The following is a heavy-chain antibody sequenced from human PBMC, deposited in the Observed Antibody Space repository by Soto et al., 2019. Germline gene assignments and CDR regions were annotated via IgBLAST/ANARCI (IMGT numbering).Heavy chain of an antibody. D-gene: IGHD1-26*01. CDR1: GFTFSDHY. V-gene: IGHV3-72*01. J-gene: IGHJ4*02. CDR3: ARRVYSGTYYDY. Sequence: EVQLVESGGGLVQPGGSLRLSCAASGFTFSDHYMDWVRQAPGKGLEWVGRTRNKANSYTAEYAASVKDRFTISRDDSSNSLYLQMSSLKTEDTAVYYCARRVYSGTYYDYWGQGTLVTVSS. CDR2: TRNKANSYTA.